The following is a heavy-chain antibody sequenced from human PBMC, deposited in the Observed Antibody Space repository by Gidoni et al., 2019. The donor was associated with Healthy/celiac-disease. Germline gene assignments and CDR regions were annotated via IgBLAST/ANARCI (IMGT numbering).Heavy chain of an antibody. Sequence: QVQLQESGPGLVKPSETPSLTCTVSGGSMNSHYWSWIRQPPGKGLEWIAYIYDSGTTYYNPSLESRVTISLDTSKKQFSLKLNSVTVADTAVYYCAREAGLGGWYFDYWGQGTLVTVSS. CDR2: IYDSGTT. V-gene: IGHV4-59*11. CDR3: AREAGLGGWYFDY. D-gene: IGHD1-20*01. J-gene: IGHJ4*02. CDR1: GGSMNSHY.